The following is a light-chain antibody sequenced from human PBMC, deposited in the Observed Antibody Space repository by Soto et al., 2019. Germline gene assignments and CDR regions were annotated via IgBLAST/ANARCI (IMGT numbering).Light chain of an antibody. Sequence: IVVTQSPGTLSLFPGERATLSCRARQSLSTRSLAWYQQKPGQAPRLLSYGASSRATGIPDRFSGSGSGTDFTLTISRLEPEDFAVYHCQQYGSSPTFGQGTRLEIK. J-gene: IGKJ5*01. CDR2: GAS. V-gene: IGKV3-20*01. CDR1: QSLSTRS. CDR3: QQYGSSPT.